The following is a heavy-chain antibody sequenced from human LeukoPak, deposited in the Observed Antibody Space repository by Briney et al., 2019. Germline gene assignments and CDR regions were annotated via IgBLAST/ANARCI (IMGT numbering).Heavy chain of an antibody. Sequence: ASVKVSCKTSGYTFTEYDITWVRQVPGQGLEWMGRISVNNGNTNYAQKFQGRVTMTRDISTNTASMELRGLKSGDTATYYCARDLSPHFDFWAGYFTGQPIDFWGQGTLVTVSS. J-gene: IGHJ4*02. V-gene: IGHV1-18*01. CDR1: GYTFTEYD. CDR3: ARDLSPHFDFWAGYFTGQPIDF. D-gene: IGHD3-3*01. CDR2: ISVNNGNT.